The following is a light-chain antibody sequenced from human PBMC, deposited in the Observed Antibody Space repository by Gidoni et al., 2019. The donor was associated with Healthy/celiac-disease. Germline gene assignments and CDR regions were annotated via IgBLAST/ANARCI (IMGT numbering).Light chain of an antibody. CDR3: HQRSNWPGS. CDR1: QSVSSY. Sequence: EIVLTQSPATLSLSPGERATLSCRASQSVSSYLAWYQQKPGQAPRLPIYDASNRATGIPARFSGRLSGTDFTLTISSLEPEDFAVYYCHQRSNWPGSFGQGTKLEIK. J-gene: IGKJ2*03. V-gene: IGKV3-11*01. CDR2: DAS.